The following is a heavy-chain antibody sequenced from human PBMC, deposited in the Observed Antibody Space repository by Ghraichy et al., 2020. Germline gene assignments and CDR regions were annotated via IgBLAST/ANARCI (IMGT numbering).Heavy chain of an antibody. CDR3: ARDRSYYADDQ. Sequence: GESLKISCVASGFNINSHGMHWVRQAPGKGLEWAAVMWADGKKQHYADSVKGRFTISRDTFKNTVYLQMNSVRVEDTAVYYCARDRSYYADDQWGQGTLVTVSS. V-gene: IGHV3-33*01. CDR1: GFNINSHG. CDR2: MWADGKKQ. D-gene: IGHD3-16*01. J-gene: IGHJ5*02.